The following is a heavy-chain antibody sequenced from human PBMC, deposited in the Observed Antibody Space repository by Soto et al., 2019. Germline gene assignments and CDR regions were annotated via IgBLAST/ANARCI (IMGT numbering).Heavy chain of an antibody. D-gene: IGHD3-22*01. CDR2: INHSGST. CDR1: GGSFSGYY. Sequence: SETLSLTCAVYGGSFSGYYWSWIRQPPGKGLEWIGEINHSGSTNYNPSLKSRVTISVDTSKNQFSLKLSSVTAADTAVYYCARGPLYDSSGYLPLWGQGTLVTVSS. CDR3: ARGPLYDSSGYLPL. J-gene: IGHJ4*02. V-gene: IGHV4-34*01.